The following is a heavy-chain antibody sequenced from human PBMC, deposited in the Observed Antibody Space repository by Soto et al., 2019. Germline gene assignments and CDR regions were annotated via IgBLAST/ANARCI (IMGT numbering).Heavy chain of an antibody. CDR3: ARDNPYGEYDHYYGMDV. Sequence: SETLSLTCTVSGGSISSGGYYWSWIRQHPGKGLEWIGYIYYSGSTYYNPSLKSRVTISVDTSKNQFSLKLSSVTAADTAVYYCARDNPYGEYDHYYGMDVWGQGIMVTVSS. V-gene: IGHV4-31*03. D-gene: IGHD4-17*01. CDR1: GGSISSGGYY. J-gene: IGHJ6*02. CDR2: IYYSGST.